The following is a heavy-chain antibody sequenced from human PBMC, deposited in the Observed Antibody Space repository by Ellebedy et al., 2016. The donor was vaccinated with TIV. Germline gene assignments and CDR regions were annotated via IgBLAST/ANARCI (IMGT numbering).Heavy chain of an antibody. Sequence: GESLKISCKGSGYNFTSYWIGWVRQKPGKGLEWMQIIYPRDSETRYSPSFQGQVTISANKSINPAYLQWRSLKASDTAMYYCARVSRRAGIFDYWGQGTLVTVSS. J-gene: IGHJ4*02. CDR1: GYNFTSYW. CDR3: ARVSRRAGIFDY. D-gene: IGHD3-10*01. V-gene: IGHV5-51*01. CDR2: IYPRDSET.